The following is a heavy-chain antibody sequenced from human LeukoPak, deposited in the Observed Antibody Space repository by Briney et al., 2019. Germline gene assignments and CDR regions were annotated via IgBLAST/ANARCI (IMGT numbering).Heavy chain of an antibody. CDR3: ARDRPYCSSTSCTQNENFDY. D-gene: IGHD2-2*01. J-gene: IGHJ4*02. V-gene: IGHV1-2*06. CDR2: INPNSGGT. CDR1: GYTFTNYA. Sequence: ASVKVSCKASGYTFTNYAMNWVRQAPGQGLEWMGRINPNSGGTNYAQKFQGRVTMTRDTSISTAYMELSRLRSDDTAVYYCARDRPYCSSTSCTQNENFDYWGQGTLVTVSS.